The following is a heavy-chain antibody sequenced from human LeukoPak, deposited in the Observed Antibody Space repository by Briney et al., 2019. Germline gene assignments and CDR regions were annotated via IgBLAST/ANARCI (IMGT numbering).Heavy chain of an antibody. CDR1: GGSISSYY. Sequence: SETLSLTCTVSGGSISSYYWSWIRQPPGKGLEWIGYIYYSGSTNYNPSLKSRVTISVDTSKNQFSLKLSSVTAADTAVYYCARGDYYGGNPKKSALFDYWGQGTLVTVSS. V-gene: IGHV4-59*01. CDR3: ARGDYYGGNPKKSALFDY. CDR2: IYYSGST. J-gene: IGHJ4*02. D-gene: IGHD4-23*01.